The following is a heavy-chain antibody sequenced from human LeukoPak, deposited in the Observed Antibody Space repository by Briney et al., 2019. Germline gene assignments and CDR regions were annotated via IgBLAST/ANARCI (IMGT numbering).Heavy chain of an antibody. CDR1: GFTFSGYG. CDR2: IRYDESHK. CDR3: ARGARGSGTASDY. D-gene: IGHD3-10*01. V-gene: IGHV3-30*02. J-gene: IGHJ4*02. Sequence: GGSLRLSCAASGFTFSGYGMHWVRQAPGKGLEWMAFIRYDESHKYYIDSVKGRFTISRDNAKNTLHLQMNSLRAEDTAVYYCARGARGSGTASDYWGQGTLVTVSS.